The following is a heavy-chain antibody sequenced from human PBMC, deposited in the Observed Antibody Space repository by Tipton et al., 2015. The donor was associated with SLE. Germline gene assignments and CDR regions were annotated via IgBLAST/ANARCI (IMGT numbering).Heavy chain of an antibody. V-gene: IGHV3-53*04. CDR2: IYRAGST. CDR1: GLTVSRSY. Sequence: QLVQSGGGLVQPGRSLRLSCAASGLTVSRSYMSWVRQAPGRGLECVSVIYRAGSTYYSDSVKGRFTISRDNAKNSLYLQINSLRPEDTALYYCAKDIGNSGYLFDYWGQGALVTVSA. CDR3: AKDIGNSGYLFDY. D-gene: IGHD5-12*01. J-gene: IGHJ4*02.